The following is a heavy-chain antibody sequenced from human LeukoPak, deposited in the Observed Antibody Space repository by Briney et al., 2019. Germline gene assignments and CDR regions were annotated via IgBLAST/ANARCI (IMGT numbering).Heavy chain of an antibody. J-gene: IGHJ5*02. CDR2: IYTSGST. D-gene: IGHD7-27*01. Sequence: SETLSLTCTVSGGSINSYFWNWLRQSPGKGLEWIGRIYTSGSTNYNPSLKSRVTISVDTSKNQFSLKLSSVTAADTAVYYCARDATGEFDPWGQGTLVTVSS. CDR1: GGSINSYF. V-gene: IGHV4-4*08. CDR3: ARDATGEFDP.